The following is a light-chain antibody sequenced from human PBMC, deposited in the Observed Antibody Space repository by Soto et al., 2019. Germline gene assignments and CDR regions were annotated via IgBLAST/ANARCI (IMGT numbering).Light chain of an antibody. V-gene: IGKV1-33*01. Sequence: IQMTQSPSSLSASVGDRVTITGRASQSISSWLAWYQQKPGKAPNLLIYDASNLGTGVPSRFSGSGSGTDFTFTISSLQPEDVATYYCQQYDDLPLTFGGGAKVDIK. CDR3: QQYDDLPLT. CDR2: DAS. CDR1: QSISSW. J-gene: IGKJ4*01.